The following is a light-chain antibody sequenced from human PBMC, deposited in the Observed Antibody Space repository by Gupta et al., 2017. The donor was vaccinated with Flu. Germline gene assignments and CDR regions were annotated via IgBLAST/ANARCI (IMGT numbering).Light chain of an antibody. CDR2: AAS. CDR3: QQANSLPS. V-gene: IGKV1-12*02. CDR1: QDISSW. J-gene: IGKJ2*01. Sequence: DIQMTQSPSSVSASVGDRVTITCRASQDISSWLAWYQQKPGKAPKLLIYAASSLQSGVPSRFSGSGSGIDFTLTIGSLQPEDFATYYCQQANSLPSFGPGTKVEIK.